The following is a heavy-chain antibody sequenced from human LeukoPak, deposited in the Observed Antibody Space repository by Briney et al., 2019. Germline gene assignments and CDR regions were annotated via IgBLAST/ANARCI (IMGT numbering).Heavy chain of an antibody. Sequence: GASVKVSCKASGGTFSSYAISWVRQAPGQGLEWMGGIIPIFGTANYAQKFQGRVTITADESTSTAYMELSSLRSEDTAVYYCARGYYDSSGYYIPPRFDYWGQGTLVTVSS. CDR1: GGTFSSYA. V-gene: IGHV1-69*13. D-gene: IGHD3-22*01. J-gene: IGHJ4*02. CDR3: ARGYYDSSGYYIPPRFDY. CDR2: IIPIFGTA.